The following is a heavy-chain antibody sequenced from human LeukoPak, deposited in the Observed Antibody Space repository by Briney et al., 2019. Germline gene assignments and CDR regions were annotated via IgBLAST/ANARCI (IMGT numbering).Heavy chain of an antibody. V-gene: IGHV4-59*08. CDR2: IYYSGST. Sequence: PSETLSLNCSVPDGSISIYYWSWIRQPPGKALEWIGYIYYSGSTSYNPSLRGRVTMSVDTSKNHFSLSQRSVTATDSAVYYCARHSSGFYNSDSWGQGTLVTVSS. CDR1: DGSISIYY. D-gene: IGHD3-22*01. CDR3: ARHSSGFYNSDS. J-gene: IGHJ4*02.